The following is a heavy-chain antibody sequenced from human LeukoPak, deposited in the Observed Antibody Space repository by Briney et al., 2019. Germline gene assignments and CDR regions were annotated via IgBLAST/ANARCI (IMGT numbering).Heavy chain of an antibody. V-gene: IGHV4-59*08. CDR3: ARLPTDSSSDHY. CDR2: IYYSGAT. J-gene: IGHJ4*02. Sequence: PSETLSLTCTVSGGSISDSYWSWIRQPPGKGLEWIGYIYYSGATNYNPSLKSRVTISVDTSKNQFSLKLSSVTAADTAVYYCARLPTDSSSDHYWGQGTLVTVSS. D-gene: IGHD6-6*01. CDR1: GGSISDSY.